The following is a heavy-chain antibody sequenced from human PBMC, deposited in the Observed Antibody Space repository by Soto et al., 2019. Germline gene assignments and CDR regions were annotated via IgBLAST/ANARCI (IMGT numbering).Heavy chain of an antibody. CDR2: IYSGGTY. Sequence: EVQLVESGGGLDQPGGSLRLSCVASGFSVSATKYMNWLRQAPDKGLEWVSVIYSGGTYYYADSVKGRFTISRHDSKNTLYLQMDSLRPEDTAVYFCARANDLNAFDMWGQGTMVTVSS. CDR1: GFSVSATKY. CDR3: ARANDLNAFDM. V-gene: IGHV3-53*04. J-gene: IGHJ3*02.